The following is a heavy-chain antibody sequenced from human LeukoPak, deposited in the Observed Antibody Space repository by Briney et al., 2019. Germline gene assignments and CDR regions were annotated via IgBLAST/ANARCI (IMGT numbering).Heavy chain of an antibody. V-gene: IGHV4-34*01. Sequence: PSETLSLTCAVYGWSFNDYYWNWVRQPPGKGLEWIGEINARGDTNYNPSLKSRVTISVDSSKNQFSLTLTSMIAADTAIYYCARGQVPSARGYNWFDPWGQGPVVSVSS. CDR2: INARGDT. D-gene: IGHD2-2*01. CDR3: ARGQVPSARGYNWFDP. J-gene: IGHJ5*02. CDR1: GWSFNDYY.